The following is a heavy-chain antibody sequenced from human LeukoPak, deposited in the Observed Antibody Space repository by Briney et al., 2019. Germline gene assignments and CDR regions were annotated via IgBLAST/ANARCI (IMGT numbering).Heavy chain of an antibody. CDR1: GFTFSSYA. J-gene: IGHJ4*02. Sequence: SGGSLRLSCAASGFTFSSYAMSWVRQAPGKVLEWVSAISGSGGSTYYADSVKGRFTISRDNSKNTLYLQMNSLRAEDTAVYYCAKDQSPMTMVANFDYWGQGTLVTVSS. CDR3: AKDQSPMTMVANFDY. CDR2: ISGSGGST. D-gene: IGHD4/OR15-4a*01. V-gene: IGHV3-23*01.